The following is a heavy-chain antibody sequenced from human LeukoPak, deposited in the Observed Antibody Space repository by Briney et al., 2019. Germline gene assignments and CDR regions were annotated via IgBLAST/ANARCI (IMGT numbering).Heavy chain of an antibody. CDR2: IYYSGST. CDR1: GGSISSSSYY. CDR3: AREWGSSWYV. V-gene: IGHV4-39*07. D-gene: IGHD6-13*01. J-gene: IGHJ4*02. Sequence: SETLSLTCTVSGGSISSSSYYWGWIRQPPGKGLEWIGSIYYSGSTYYNPSHKSRVTISVDTSKNQFSLKLSSVTAADTAVYYCAREWGSSWYVWGQGTLVTVSS.